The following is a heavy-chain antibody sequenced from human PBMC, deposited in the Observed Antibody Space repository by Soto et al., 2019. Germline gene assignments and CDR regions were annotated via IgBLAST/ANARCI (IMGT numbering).Heavy chain of an antibody. J-gene: IGHJ2*01. V-gene: IGHV3-11*05. CDR1: GFTFSDYY. CDR3: ARAYGRDRYFDL. D-gene: IGHD4-17*01. Sequence: QVQLVESGGDLVKPGGSLRLSCAASGFTFSDYYMNWIRQAPGKGLEWVSYISSSSRYTNSADSVKGRFTISRDNAKNSLFLQMNSLRTEDTAVYYCARAYGRDRYFDLLGRGTLVTVSP. CDR2: ISSSSRYT.